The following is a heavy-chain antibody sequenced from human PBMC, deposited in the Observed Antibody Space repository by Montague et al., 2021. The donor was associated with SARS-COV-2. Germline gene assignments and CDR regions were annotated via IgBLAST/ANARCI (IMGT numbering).Heavy chain of an antibody. CDR2: IYYSGST. Sequence: SETLSLTCTVSGGSISSSSYYWGWIRQPPGKGLEWIGSIYYSGSTYYNPSLKSRVTISVDTSKNQFSLKLSSVTAADTAVYYCARHAKTRIVMIVVIIGYFDYWGQGTLVTVSS. J-gene: IGHJ4*02. V-gene: IGHV4-39*01. CDR1: GGSISSSSYY. CDR3: ARHAKTRIVMIVVIIGYFDY. D-gene: IGHD3-22*01.